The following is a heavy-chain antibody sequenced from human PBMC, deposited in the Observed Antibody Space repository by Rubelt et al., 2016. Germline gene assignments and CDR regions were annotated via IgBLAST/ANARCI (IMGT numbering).Heavy chain of an antibody. D-gene: IGHD2-2*01. V-gene: IGHV4-39*01. CDR1: GGSISWSSYY. Sequence: QLQLQESGPGLVKPSETLSLSCTVSGGSISWSSYYWGWIRLPPGKGLEWIGTIYYSGSTYYNPSLKSRVTISVDTSKNQVSLEVSSVTDADTALYYCARRLMPSYYFAYWGQGMLVTVSS. J-gene: IGHJ4*02. CDR3: ARRLMPSYYFAY. CDR2: IYYSGST.